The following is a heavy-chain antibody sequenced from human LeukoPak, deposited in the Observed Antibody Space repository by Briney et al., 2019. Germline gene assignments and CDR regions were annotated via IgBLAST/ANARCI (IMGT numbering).Heavy chain of an antibody. Sequence: GGSLRLSCVASGFTFNNYWMSWVRQAPGKGPEWVANIKQDGSEKYYVDSVKGRFTISRDNAKNSLYVQMNSLRAEDTAVYYCARGRYYDSSGYYHFDYWGQGTLVTASS. D-gene: IGHD3-22*01. CDR1: GFTFNNYW. CDR3: ARGRYYDSSGYYHFDY. V-gene: IGHV3-7*01. J-gene: IGHJ4*02. CDR2: IKQDGSEK.